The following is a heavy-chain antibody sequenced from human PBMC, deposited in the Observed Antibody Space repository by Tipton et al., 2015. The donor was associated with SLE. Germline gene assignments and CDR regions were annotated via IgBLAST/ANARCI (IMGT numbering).Heavy chain of an antibody. CDR2: TYYRSKWFN. CDR1: GDSVSSNNAA. J-gene: IGHJ4*02. Sequence: GLVKPSQTLSLTCVISGDSVSSNNAAWNWIRQSPSRGLEWLGRTYYRSKWFNNCAVSVQSRITFNSDTSKNQFSLQLNSVTPEDTAVYYCARTCSGGSCYSFDSWGQGTLVTVSS. D-gene: IGHD2-15*01. CDR3: ARTCSGGSCYSFDS. V-gene: IGHV6-1*01.